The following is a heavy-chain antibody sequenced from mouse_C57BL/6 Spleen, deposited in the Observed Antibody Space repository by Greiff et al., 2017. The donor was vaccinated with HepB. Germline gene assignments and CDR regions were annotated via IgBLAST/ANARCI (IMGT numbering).Heavy chain of an antibody. Sequence: EVKLVESEGGLVQPGSSMKLSCTASGFTFSDYYMAWVRQVPEKGLEWVANINYDGSSTYYLDSLKSRFIISRDNAKNILYLQMSSLKSEDTATYYRSRGRDYCGNSYEGYFGYRGQGTTLTVSS. CDR1: GFTFSDYY. CDR3: SRGRDYCGNSYEGYFGY. CDR2: INYDGSST. D-gene: IGHD1-1*01. J-gene: IGHJ2*01. V-gene: IGHV5-16*01.